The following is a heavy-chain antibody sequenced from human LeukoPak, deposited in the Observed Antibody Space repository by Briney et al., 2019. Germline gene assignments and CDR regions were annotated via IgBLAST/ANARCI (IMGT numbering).Heavy chain of an antibody. V-gene: IGHV1-24*01. Sequence: AASVKVSCKASGGTFSSYAISWVRQAPGKGLEWMGGFDPEDGETIYAQKFQGRVTMTEDTSTDTAYMELSSLRSEDTAVYYCATSQGIVIDYWGQGTLVTVSS. D-gene: IGHD3-22*01. CDR1: GGTFSSYA. CDR3: ATSQGIVIDY. CDR2: FDPEDGET. J-gene: IGHJ4*02.